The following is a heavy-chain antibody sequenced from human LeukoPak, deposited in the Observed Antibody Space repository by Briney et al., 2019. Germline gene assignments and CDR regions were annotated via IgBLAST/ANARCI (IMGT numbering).Heavy chain of an antibody. J-gene: IGHJ4*02. CDR3: AKYYYDSSGYSSPYDY. D-gene: IGHD3-22*01. Sequence: GGSLRLSCAAPGFTFSSYAMSWVRQAPGKGLEWVSAISGSGGSTYYADSVKGRFTISRDNSKNTLYLQMNSLRAEDTAVYYCAKYYYDSSGYSSPYDYWGQGTLVTVSS. CDR1: GFTFSSYA. CDR2: ISGSGGST. V-gene: IGHV3-23*01.